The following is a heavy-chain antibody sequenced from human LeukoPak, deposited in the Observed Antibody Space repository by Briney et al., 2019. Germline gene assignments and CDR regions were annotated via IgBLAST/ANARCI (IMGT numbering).Heavy chain of an antibody. J-gene: IGHJ4*02. CDR1: GFTFSSYG. D-gene: IGHD5-12*01. CDR2: IRYDGSNK. Sequence: GGSLRLSCAASGFTFSSYGMHWVRQAPGKVLEWVAFIRYDGSNKYYADSVKGRFTISRDNSKNTLYLQMNSLRAEDTAVYYCARGRGFIIDYWGQGTLVSVSS. V-gene: IGHV3-30*02. CDR3: ARGRGFIIDY.